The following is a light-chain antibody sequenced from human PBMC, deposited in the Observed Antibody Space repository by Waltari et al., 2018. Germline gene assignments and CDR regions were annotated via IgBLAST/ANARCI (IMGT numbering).Light chain of an antibody. V-gene: IGLV7-43*01. CDR3: LLYYGGVQGV. CDR2: STS. J-gene: IGLJ2*01. Sequence: QAVVTQAPSLTVSPGGPVTLPCASSTGAVTSAYYPNWFQQKPGQAPRPLIYSTSTKYSWTPARFSGSLLGGKAALTLSGVQPEDEAEYYCLLYYGGVQGVFGGGTKLTVL. CDR1: TGAVTSAYY.